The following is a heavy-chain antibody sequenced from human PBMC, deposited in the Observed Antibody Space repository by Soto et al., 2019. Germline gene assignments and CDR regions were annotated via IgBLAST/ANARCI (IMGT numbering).Heavy chain of an antibody. CDR2: MNPDSENT. Sequence: QVHLVQSGAEVKQPGASVRVSCKASGYTFTNYDITWVRQATGQGLEWMEWMNPDSENTGSPQKFQGRVTMTVNTCINTAYMELTSLRSEDTAVYYCTRAQFAFGSYFGLDVWGQGTTVTVSS. CDR3: TRAQFAFGSYFGLDV. V-gene: IGHV1-8*01. CDR1: GYTFTNYD. J-gene: IGHJ6*02. D-gene: IGHD3-3*02.